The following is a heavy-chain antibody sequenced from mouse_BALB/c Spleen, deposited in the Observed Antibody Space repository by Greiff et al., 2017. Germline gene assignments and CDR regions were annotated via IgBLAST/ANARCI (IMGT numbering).Heavy chain of an antibody. Sequence: EVQLQQSGPGLVKPSQSLSLTCSVTGYSITSGYYWYWIRQFPGNKLEWMGYISYDGSNNYNPSLKNRISITRDTSKNQFFLKLNSVTTEDTATYYCVSYYGYDVDAMDYWGQGTSVTVSS. D-gene: IGHD2-9*01. CDR2: ISYDGSN. V-gene: IGHV3-6*02. J-gene: IGHJ4*01. CDR1: GYSITSGYY. CDR3: VSYYGYDVDAMDY.